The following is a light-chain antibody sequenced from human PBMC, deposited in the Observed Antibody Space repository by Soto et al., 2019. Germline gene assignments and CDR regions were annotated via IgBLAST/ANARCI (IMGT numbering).Light chain of an antibody. V-gene: IGLV2-23*01. Sequence: QSALAQPASVSGSPGQSITISCTGTDSDVGAYDSVSWYQQHPHKAPQLIIYKGTQRPSGVSNRFSGSTSGNAASLTISALQADDEADYFCCSSAPESTYVFGTGTKVTAL. J-gene: IGLJ1*01. CDR2: KGT. CDR3: CSSAPESTYV. CDR1: DSDVGAYDS.